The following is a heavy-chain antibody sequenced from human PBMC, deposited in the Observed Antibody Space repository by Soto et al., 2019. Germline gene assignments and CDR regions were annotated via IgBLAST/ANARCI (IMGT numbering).Heavy chain of an antibody. Sequence: SLRLSCAASGFTFSTHWMHWVRQVPEKGVVWVSRINGDGSQTTYADSVRGRLTISRDNAKNTLYLQMNSLRVEDTAVYYCAGDSPHDSTVAGDYWGQGTLVTVSS. CDR3: AGDSPHDSTVAGDY. D-gene: IGHD3-22*01. CDR2: INGDGSQT. CDR1: GFTFSTHW. V-gene: IGHV3-74*01. J-gene: IGHJ4*02.